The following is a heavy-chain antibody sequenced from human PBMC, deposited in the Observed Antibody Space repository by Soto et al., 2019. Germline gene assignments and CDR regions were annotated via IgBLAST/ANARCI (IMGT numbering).Heavy chain of an antibody. V-gene: IGHV2-5*02. CDR1: GFSLCTSGVG. J-gene: IGHJ4*02. CDR2: VYWDDDK. Sequence: QITLKESGPTLVKSTQTLTLTCSFSGFSLCTSGVGVVWLRQPPGKALEWLALVYWDDDKRYSPSLNSRLTVTQDPSKNQVVLTMNNMDHVDTATYYCAHSSSRWPLGYWGQGALVTVSS. CDR3: AHSSSRWPLGY. D-gene: IGHD4-17*01.